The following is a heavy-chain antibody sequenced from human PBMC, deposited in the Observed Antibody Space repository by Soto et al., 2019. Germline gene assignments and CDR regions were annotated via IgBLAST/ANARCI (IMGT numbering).Heavy chain of an antibody. CDR1: GFTFSSYW. CDR2: MNEDGGTT. V-gene: IGHV3-74*02. CDR3: ASDHAGRADV. J-gene: IGHJ6*02. D-gene: IGHD1-1*01. Sequence: EVQLVESGGGLVRPGGSLRLSCAASGFTFSSYWMLWGRQAQGKGLVWVSRMNEDGGTTDYADSVKGQFTITIDNAKNTMYLQMNSLSVEDTAAYYCASDHAGRADVWSQGNTGTVSS.